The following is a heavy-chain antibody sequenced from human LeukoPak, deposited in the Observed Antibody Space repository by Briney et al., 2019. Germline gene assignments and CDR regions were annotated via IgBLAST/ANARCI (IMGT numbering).Heavy chain of an antibody. V-gene: IGHV4-34*01. CDR2: INHSGST. J-gene: IGHJ6*03. D-gene: IGHD2-2*02. Sequence: SETLSLTCAVYGGSFSGYYWSWIRQPPGKGLEWIGEINHSGSTNYNPSLKSRVTISVDTSKNQFSLKLSSVTAADTAVYYCARGPPGLYTYYYYYYMDVWGKGTTVTVSS. CDR1: GGSFSGYY. CDR3: ARGPPGLYTYYYYYYMDV.